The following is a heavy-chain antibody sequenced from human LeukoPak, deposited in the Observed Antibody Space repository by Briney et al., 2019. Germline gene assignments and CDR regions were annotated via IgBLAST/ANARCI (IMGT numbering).Heavy chain of an antibody. D-gene: IGHD1-26*01. CDR2: INPNSGGT. CDR3: AREIEWELPSSFDY. Sequence: ASVKVSCKASGYTFTGYYMHWVRQAPGQGLEWMGWINPNSGGTNYAQKFQGRVTMTMDTSISTAYMELSRLRSDDTAVYYCAREIEWELPSSFDYWGQGTLVTVSS. CDR1: GYTFTGYY. V-gene: IGHV1-2*02. J-gene: IGHJ4*02.